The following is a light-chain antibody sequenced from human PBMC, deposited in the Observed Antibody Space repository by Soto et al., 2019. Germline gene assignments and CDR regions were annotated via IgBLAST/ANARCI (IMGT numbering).Light chain of an antibody. CDR2: AAS. CDR3: QQLNSYPSIT. CDR1: QGISSY. J-gene: IGKJ5*01. V-gene: IGKV1-9*01. Sequence: IQLTQSPSSLSASVGDRVTITCRASQGISSYLAWYQQKPGKAPELLIYAASTLQSGVPSRFGGSGSGTDFTLTISSLQPEDTATYYCQQLNSYPSITFGQGTRLEIK.